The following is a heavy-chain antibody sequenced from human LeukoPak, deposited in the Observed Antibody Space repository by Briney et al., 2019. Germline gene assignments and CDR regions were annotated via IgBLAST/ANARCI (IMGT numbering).Heavy chain of an antibody. V-gene: IGHV3-23*01. CDR2: ISGSGGTI. CDR1: GFTFGSYA. CDR3: ARIATVTITAAFDI. Sequence: GGSLRLSCAASGFTFGSYAMTWVRQAPGKGLEWVSDISGSGGTIYYADSVKGRFTISRDNSKNTVYLQMNSLRAEDTAVYYCARIATVTITAAFDIWGQGTMVTVSS. J-gene: IGHJ3*02. D-gene: IGHD4-17*01.